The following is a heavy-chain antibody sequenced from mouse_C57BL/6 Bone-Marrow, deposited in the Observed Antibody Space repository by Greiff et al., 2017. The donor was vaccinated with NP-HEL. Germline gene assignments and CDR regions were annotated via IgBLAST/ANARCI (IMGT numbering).Heavy chain of an antibody. CDR1: GFTFTDYY. CDR3: ARSIYYDYADDPFYARDY. J-gene: IGHJ4*01. Sequence: EVQGVESGGGLVQPGGSLSLSCAASGFTFTDYYMSWVRQPPGKALEWLVFIRNKANGYTTEYSASVKGRFTISRDNSQSILYLQMNALRAEDSATYYCARSIYYDYADDPFYARDYWGQGTSGTVSS. CDR2: IRNKANGYTT. V-gene: IGHV7-3*01. D-gene: IGHD2-4*01.